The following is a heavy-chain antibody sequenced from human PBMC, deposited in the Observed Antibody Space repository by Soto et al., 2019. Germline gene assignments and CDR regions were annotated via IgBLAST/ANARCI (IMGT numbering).Heavy chain of an antibody. D-gene: IGHD6-13*01. CDR1: GFTFSSYE. CDR3: ARVSRIAAAGYYYYGMDV. Sequence: GGSLRLSCAASGFTFSSYEMNWVRQAPGKGLEWVSYISSSGSTIYYADSVKGRFTISRDNAKNSLYLQMNSLRAEDTAVYYCARVSRIAAAGYYYYGMDVWGQGTTVTVSS. J-gene: IGHJ6*02. V-gene: IGHV3-48*03. CDR2: ISSSGSTI.